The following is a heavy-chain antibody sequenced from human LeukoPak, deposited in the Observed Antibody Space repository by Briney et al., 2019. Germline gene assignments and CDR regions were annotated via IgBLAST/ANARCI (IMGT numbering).Heavy chain of an antibody. J-gene: IGHJ6*02. CDR1: GYTFTSYY. CDR3: ARLPLTGYSRGYYYGMDV. V-gene: IGHV1-46*01. D-gene: IGHD3-9*01. Sequence: ASVKVSCKASGYTFTSYYMHWVRQAPGQGLEWMGIINPSGGSTSYAQKLQGRVTMTRDTSTSTAYMELSSLRSEDTAVYYCARLPLTGYSRGYYYGMDVWGQGTTVTVSS. CDR2: INPSGGST.